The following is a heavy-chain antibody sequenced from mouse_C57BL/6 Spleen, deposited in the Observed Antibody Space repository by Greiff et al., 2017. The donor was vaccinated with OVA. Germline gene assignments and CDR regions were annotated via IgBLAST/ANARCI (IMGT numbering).Heavy chain of an antibody. CDR1: GYTFTDYE. CDR3: TRGNGSSFYAMGY. D-gene: IGHD1-1*01. CDR2: IDPETGGT. Sequence: VQLQQSGAELVRPGASVTLSCKASGYTFTDYEMHWVKQTPVHGLEWIGAIDPETGGTAYNQKFKGKAILTADKSSSTAYMELRSLTSEDSAVYYCTRGNGSSFYAMGYWGQGTSVTVSS. V-gene: IGHV1-15*01. J-gene: IGHJ4*01.